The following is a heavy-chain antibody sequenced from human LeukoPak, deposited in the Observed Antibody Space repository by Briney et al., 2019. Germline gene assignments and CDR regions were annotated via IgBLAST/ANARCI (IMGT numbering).Heavy chain of an antibody. CDR2: IAFDV. J-gene: IGHJ4*02. CDR1: GFSVSNSN. V-gene: IGHV3-30*02. CDR3: AKDYGSGTYAVDY. D-gene: IGHD3-10*01. Sequence: PGGSLRLSCAASGFSVSNSNMHWVRQAPGKGLEWLAFIAFDVNYADSVKGRFSVTSDHSNNAVSLHMSSLRPDDTAIYYCAKDYGSGTYAVDYWGQGTLVTVSS.